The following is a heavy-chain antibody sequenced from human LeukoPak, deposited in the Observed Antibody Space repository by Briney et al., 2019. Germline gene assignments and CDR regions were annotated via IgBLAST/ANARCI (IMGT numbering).Heavy chain of an antibody. Sequence: PGGSLRLSCAASGHPFSSYAMSSVRQAPGKGLEWVSGISGSGGSTYYADSVKGRFTISRDNSKNTLYLQMNSLRAEVTAVCAWANTIACCSGGSCCPAGFDYWGQGTLVTVSS. CDR2: ISGSGGST. J-gene: IGHJ4*02. CDR1: GHPFSSYA. D-gene: IGHD2-15*01. CDR3: ANTIACCSGGSCCPAGFDY. V-gene: IGHV3-23*01.